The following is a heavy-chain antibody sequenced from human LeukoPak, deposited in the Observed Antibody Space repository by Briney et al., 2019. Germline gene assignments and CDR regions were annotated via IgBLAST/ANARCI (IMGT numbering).Heavy chain of an antibody. J-gene: IGHJ4*02. V-gene: IGHV4-30-2*01. CDR1: GGSISSGGYY. Sequence: PSETLSLTCTVSGGSISSGGYYWSWIRQPPGKGLEWIGYIYHSGSTYYNPSLKSRVTISVDRSKNQFSLKLSSVTAADTAVYYCARDSDSSSHIFDYWGQGTLVTVSS. CDR3: ARDSDSSSHIFDY. D-gene: IGHD6-6*01. CDR2: IYHSGST.